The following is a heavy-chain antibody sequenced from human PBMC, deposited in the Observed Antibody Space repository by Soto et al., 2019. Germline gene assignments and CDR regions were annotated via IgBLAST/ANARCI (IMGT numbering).Heavy chain of an antibody. CDR3: MGELELPTYYYYYGMDV. CDR1: GGSFSGYY. D-gene: IGHD1-7*01. CDR2: INHSGST. Sequence: TSETLSLTCAVYGGSFSGYYWSWIRQPPGKGLEWIGEINHSGSTNYNPSLKSRVTISVDTSKNQFSLKLSSVTAADTAVYYCMGELELPTYYYYYGMDVWGQGTTVTVSS. J-gene: IGHJ6*02. V-gene: IGHV4-34*01.